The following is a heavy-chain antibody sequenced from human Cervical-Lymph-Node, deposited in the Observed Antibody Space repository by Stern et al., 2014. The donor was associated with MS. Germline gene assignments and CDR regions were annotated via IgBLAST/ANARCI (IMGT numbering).Heavy chain of an antibody. CDR1: GYMFNIYG. J-gene: IGHJ4*02. CDR3: ARMDSATWYGCFDY. V-gene: IGHV1-18*01. D-gene: IGHD6-13*01. CDR2: ISTYNGET. Sequence: QDQLVQSGPEVKKPGASVKVSCKASGYMFNIYGLSWVRQAPGQGPEWMGWISTYNGETNYAQKFQGRVTMTTDTSTSTVYMELTSLTSDDTAVYYCARMDSATWYGCFDYWGQGTLVTVSS.